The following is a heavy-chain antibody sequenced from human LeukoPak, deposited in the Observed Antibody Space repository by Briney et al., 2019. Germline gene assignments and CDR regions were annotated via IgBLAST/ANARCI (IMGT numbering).Heavy chain of an antibody. J-gene: IGHJ6*02. CDR2: FRNSDSPV. Sequence: PGGSLRLSCAAASGFTFTDYISWIRQAPGKGLEWVSYFRNSDSPVYYADSVKDRFTISRDNAKDSLYLQMNSLRAEDTAVYFCATWDGPSAGLAVWGQGTTVTVTS. V-gene: IGHV3-11*01. CDR1: GFTFTDY. CDR3: ATWDGPSAGLAV. D-gene: IGHD1-26*01.